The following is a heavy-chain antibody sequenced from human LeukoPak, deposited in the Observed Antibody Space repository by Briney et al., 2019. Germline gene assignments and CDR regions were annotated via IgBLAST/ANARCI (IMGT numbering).Heavy chain of an antibody. CDR3: AKDLDYYYYGMDV. D-gene: IGHD1-1*01. Sequence: GRSLRLSCAASGFTFSSYAMHWVRQAPGKGLEWVAVISYDGSNKYYADPVKGRFTISRDNSKNTLYLQMNSLRAEDTAVYYCAKDLDYYYYGMDVWGQGTTVTVSS. J-gene: IGHJ6*02. CDR1: GFTFSSYA. CDR2: ISYDGSNK. V-gene: IGHV3-30-3*01.